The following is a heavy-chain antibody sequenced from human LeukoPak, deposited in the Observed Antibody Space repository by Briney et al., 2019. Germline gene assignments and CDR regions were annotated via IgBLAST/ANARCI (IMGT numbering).Heavy chain of an antibody. CDR2: IQTDGSST. D-gene: IGHD4-17*01. J-gene: IGHJ4*02. Sequence: GGSLRLSCAASRFTFSSYWMHWVRQAPGKGLVWVSRIQTDGSSTYYADSVQGRFTISRDISENTVYLQMKSLRADDTAVYYCAKSSVTPGYYFDYWGQGTLVTVSS. V-gene: IGHV3-74*01. CDR3: AKSSVTPGYYFDY. CDR1: RFTFSSYW.